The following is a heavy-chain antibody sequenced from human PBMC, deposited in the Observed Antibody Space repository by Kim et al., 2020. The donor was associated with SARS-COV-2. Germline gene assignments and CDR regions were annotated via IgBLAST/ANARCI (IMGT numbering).Heavy chain of an antibody. CDR2: ISYHGNNK. D-gene: IGHD3-10*01. CDR3: ARDRIWFGESMSYGMDV. J-gene: IGHJ6*01. V-gene: IGHV3-30-3*01. Sequence: GGSLRLSCTASGFTFSHYSLHWVRQAPGKGLEWVATISYHGNNKYYVDSVQGRFTISRDDPANTLHLQMSGLRAEDTAVYYCARDRIWFGESMSYGMDVWRQASKVTVSS. CDR1: GFTFSHYS.